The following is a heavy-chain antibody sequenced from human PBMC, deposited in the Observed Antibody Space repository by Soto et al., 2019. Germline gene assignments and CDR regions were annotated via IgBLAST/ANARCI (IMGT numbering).Heavy chain of an antibody. Sequence: SETLSLTCTVSGGSISRSSYYWGWIRQPPGKGLEWLGSIYYIGSTYYNPSLKSRVAISLDTSKNQFSLSLSSVTAADTAVYYCARGRGYSYGLDPWGQGALVTVSS. CDR1: GGSISRSSYY. V-gene: IGHV4-39*07. J-gene: IGHJ5*02. CDR3: ARGRGYSYGLDP. D-gene: IGHD5-18*01. CDR2: IYYIGST.